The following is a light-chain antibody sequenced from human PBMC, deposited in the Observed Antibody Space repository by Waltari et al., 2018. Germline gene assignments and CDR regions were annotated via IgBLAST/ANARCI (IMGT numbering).Light chain of an antibody. J-gene: IGKJ4*01. CDR1: QAISNY. V-gene: IGKV1-27*01. Sequence: DIQMTQSPSSLSASVGDRVTISCRASQAISNYVAWYQQRPGKGPYLLISSASTVHSGVPSRFSGSGSGTDFTLTISSLQPEDVATYYCQKYNSAPFTFGGGTKVQI. CDR2: SAS. CDR3: QKYNSAPFT.